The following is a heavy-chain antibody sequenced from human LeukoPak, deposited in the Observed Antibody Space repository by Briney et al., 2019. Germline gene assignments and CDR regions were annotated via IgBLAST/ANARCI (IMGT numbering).Heavy chain of an antibody. D-gene: IGHD6-19*01. V-gene: IGHV1-18*01. CDR1: GYTFTSYG. CDR2: ISAYNGNT. CDR3: ARLYSSGWKGYFDY. J-gene: IGHJ4*02. Sequence: ASVKVSCKASGYTFTSYGISWVRQAPGQGLDWMGLISAYNGNTNYAQKPQGRVTMTTDTSTSTAYMELRSLRSDDTAVYYCARLYSSGWKGYFDYWGQGTLVTVSS.